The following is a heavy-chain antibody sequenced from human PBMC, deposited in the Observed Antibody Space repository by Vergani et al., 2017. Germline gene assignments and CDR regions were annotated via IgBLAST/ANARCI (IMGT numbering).Heavy chain of an antibody. V-gene: IGHV4-34*01. J-gene: IGHJ6*02. Sequence: QVQLQESGPGLVKPSETLSLTCAVYGGSFSGYYWSWIRQPPGKGLEWIGEINHSGSTNYNPSLKSRVTISVDTSKNQFSLKLSSVTAADTAVYYCARDLRLTGTTEHYYYYGMDVWGQGTTVTVSS. CDR3: ARDLRLTGTTEHYYYYGMDV. CDR1: GGSFSGYY. CDR2: INHSGST. D-gene: IGHD1-7*01.